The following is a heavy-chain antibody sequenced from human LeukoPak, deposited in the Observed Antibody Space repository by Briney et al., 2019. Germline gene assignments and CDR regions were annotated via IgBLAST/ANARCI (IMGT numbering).Heavy chain of an antibody. J-gene: IGHJ4*02. CDR3: ARGRSSGWYWY. CDR1: GFTFSSYS. CDR2: ISSSSSTI. Sequence: GGSLRLSCAASGFTFSSYSMNWGRQAPGKGLDWVSYISSSSSTIYYADSVKGRFTISRDNAKNSLYLQMNSLRAEDTAVYYCARGRSSGWYWYWGQGTLVTVSS. D-gene: IGHD6-19*01. V-gene: IGHV3-48*01.